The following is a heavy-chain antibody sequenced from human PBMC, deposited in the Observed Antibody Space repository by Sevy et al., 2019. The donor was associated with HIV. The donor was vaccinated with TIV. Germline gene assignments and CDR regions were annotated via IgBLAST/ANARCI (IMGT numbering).Heavy chain of an antibody. J-gene: IGHJ4*02. CDR2: VTARKGDT. CDR3: ARGRNFYLDH. D-gene: IGHD4-4*01. CDR1: GFSLLDYS. V-gene: IGHV1-18*01. Sequence: ASVKVSCKTSGFSLLDYSVAWVRQAPGQGFEWMGWVTARKGDTKYAQKVEGRVTMTTDSSRKTVYMELRSLTSDDTATYYCARGRNFYLDHWAQGSRVTVSS.